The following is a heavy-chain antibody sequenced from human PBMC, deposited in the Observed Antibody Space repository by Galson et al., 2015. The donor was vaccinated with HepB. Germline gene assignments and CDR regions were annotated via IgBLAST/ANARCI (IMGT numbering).Heavy chain of an antibody. V-gene: IGHV3-23*01. CDR1: GFSFSNYA. CDR2: IIGSGGST. Sequence: SLRLSCAASGFSFSNYAMSWVRQAPGKGLEWVPSIIGSGGSTYDADSVKGRFTISRDNSKNTLYLQMNSLRAEDTAVYYCAKDSYRSGWSYFDYWGQGTLVTVSS. D-gene: IGHD6-19*01. CDR3: AKDSYRSGWSYFDY. J-gene: IGHJ4*02.